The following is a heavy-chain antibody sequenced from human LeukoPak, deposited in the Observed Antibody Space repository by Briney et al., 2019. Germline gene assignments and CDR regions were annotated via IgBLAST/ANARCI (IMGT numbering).Heavy chain of an antibody. CDR2: INHSGST. D-gene: IGHD2-15*01. Sequence: PSETLSLTCAVYGGSFSGYYWSWIRQPPGKGLEWIGEINHSGSTNYNPSLKSRVTISVDTSKNQFSLKLSSVTAADTAVYYCARGGLYCSGGSCYGIYFDYWGQGTLVTVSS. J-gene: IGHJ4*02. V-gene: IGHV4-34*01. CDR1: GGSFSGYY. CDR3: ARGGLYCSGGSCYGIYFDY.